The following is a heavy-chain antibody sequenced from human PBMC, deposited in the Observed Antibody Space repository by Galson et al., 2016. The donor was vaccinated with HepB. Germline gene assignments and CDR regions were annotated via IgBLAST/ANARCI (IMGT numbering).Heavy chain of an antibody. CDR2: LSASGGAT. CDR1: GFTFTNNI. D-gene: IGHD1-1*01. V-gene: IGHV3-23*01. CDR3: AKGRTGTTGPVEY. J-gene: IGHJ4*02. Sequence: SLRLSCAASGFTFTNNIMSWVRQALGKGLEWVSTLSASGGATYYSDSVKGRFTISRDNSKNTLYLQMNSLRDEGTAVYYCAKGRTGTTGPVEYWGQGTLVTVSS.